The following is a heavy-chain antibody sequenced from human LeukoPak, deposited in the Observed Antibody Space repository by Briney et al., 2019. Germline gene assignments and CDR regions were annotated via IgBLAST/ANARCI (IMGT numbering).Heavy chain of an antibody. CDR3: AKTMTTVVTTPSDFDY. D-gene: IGHD4-23*01. CDR1: GFTFSNFA. J-gene: IGHJ4*02. CDR2: ISYDGSNK. V-gene: IGHV3-30*18. Sequence: GGSLRLSCAASGFTFSNFAMHWVRQAPGKGLEWVAVISYDGSNKYYADSVKGRFTISRDNSKNTLYLQMNSLRAEDTAVYYCAKTMTTVVTTPSDFDYWAREPWSPSPQ.